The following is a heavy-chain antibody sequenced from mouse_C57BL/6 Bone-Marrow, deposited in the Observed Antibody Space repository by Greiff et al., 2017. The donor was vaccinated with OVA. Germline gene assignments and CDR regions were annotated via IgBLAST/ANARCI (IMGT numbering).Heavy chain of an antibody. V-gene: IGHV1-20*01. CDR1: GYSFTGYF. J-gene: IGHJ4*01. Sequence: DVQLVESGPELVKPGDSVKISCKASGYSFTGYFMNWVMQSHGKSLEWIGRINPYNGDTFYNQKFKGKATLTVDKSSSTAHMELRSLTSEDSAVYYCARRGVYDAMDYWGQGTSVTVSS. CDR2: INPYNGDT. CDR3: ARRGVYDAMDY.